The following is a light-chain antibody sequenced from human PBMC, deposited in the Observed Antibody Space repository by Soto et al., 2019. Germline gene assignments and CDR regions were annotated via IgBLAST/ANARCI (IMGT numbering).Light chain of an antibody. CDR3: SSYAGSKTL. CDR1: RSDVGGYNY. V-gene: IGLV2-8*01. Sequence: QSALTQPPSASGSPGQSLTIACTGTRSDVGGYNYVSWYQQHPGKAPNLMIYEVSKRPSGVPDRFSGSKSGNTASLTVSGLQAEDEADYYCSSYAGSKTLFGGGTQLTVL. CDR2: EVS. J-gene: IGLJ2*01.